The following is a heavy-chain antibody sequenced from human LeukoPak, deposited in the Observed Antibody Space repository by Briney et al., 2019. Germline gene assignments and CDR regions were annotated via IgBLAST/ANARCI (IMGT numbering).Heavy chain of an antibody. Sequence: SETLSLTCTVSGYSISSGYYWGWIRQPPGKGLEWIGSIYHSGSTYYNPSLKSRVTISVDTSKNQFSLKLSSVTAADTAVYYCARVSWVGATTDYWGQGTLVTVSS. CDR3: ARVSWVGATTDY. J-gene: IGHJ4*02. CDR2: IYHSGST. D-gene: IGHD1-26*01. V-gene: IGHV4-38-2*02. CDR1: GYSISSGYY.